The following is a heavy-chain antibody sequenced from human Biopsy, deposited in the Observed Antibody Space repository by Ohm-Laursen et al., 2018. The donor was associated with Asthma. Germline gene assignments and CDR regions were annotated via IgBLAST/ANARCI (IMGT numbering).Heavy chain of an antibody. CDR3: ARAVDYSHYYGIDV. D-gene: IGHD3-10*01. CDR2: ISVYNGNT. CDR1: GYTFNSAG. Sequence: GASVKASCKTSGYTFNSAGITWVRQAPGQGLEWMGWISVYNGNTKVAQELQDRVTMITDTSTSTAYMELRSLRSDDTAVYFCARAVDYSHYYGIDVWGQGTTVTVS. V-gene: IGHV1-18*01. J-gene: IGHJ6*02.